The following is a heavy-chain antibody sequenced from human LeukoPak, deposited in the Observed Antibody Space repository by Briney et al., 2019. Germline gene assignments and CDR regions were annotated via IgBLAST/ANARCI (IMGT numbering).Heavy chain of an antibody. CDR3: ARDTESPGIAVAGTHY. V-gene: IGHV3-7*01. D-gene: IGHD6-19*01. CDR1: GFTFSSYW. CDR2: IKQDGSEK. Sequence: GGSLRLSCAASGFTFSSYWMSWVRQAPGKGLEWVANIKQDGSEKYYVDSVKGRFTISRDNAKNSLYLQMNSLRAEDTAVYYCARDTESPGIAVAGTHYWGQGTLVTVSS. J-gene: IGHJ4*02.